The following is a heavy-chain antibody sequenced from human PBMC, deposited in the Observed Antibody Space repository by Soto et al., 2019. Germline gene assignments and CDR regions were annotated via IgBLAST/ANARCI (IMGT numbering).Heavy chain of an antibody. D-gene: IGHD6-13*01. V-gene: IGHV4-39*01. Sequence: SETLSLTCTVSGGSISSSSYYWGWIRQPPGKGLEWIGSIYYSGSTYYNPSLKSRVTISVDTSKNQFSLKLSSVTAADTAVYYCARLGSSWSENNWFDPWGQGTLVTVSS. J-gene: IGHJ5*02. CDR3: ARLGSSWSENNWFDP. CDR2: IYYSGST. CDR1: GGSISSSSYY.